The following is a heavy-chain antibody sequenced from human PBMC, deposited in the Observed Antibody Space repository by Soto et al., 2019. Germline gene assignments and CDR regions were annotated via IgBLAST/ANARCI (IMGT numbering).Heavy chain of an antibody. D-gene: IGHD3-16*01. CDR2: INHSGST. CDR3: ARGRGISTEYNWFDP. J-gene: IGHJ5*02. Sequence: PSETLSLTCAVYGGSFSGYYCSWIRQPPGKGLEWIGEINHSGSTNYNPSLKSRVTISVDTSKNQFSLKLSSVTAADTAVYYCARGRGISTEYNWFDPRGQGTLVTVSS. V-gene: IGHV4-34*01. CDR1: GGSFSGYY.